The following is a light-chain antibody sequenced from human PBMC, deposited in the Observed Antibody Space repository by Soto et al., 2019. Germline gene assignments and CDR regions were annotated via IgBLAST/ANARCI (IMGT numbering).Light chain of an antibody. V-gene: IGKV1-39*01. J-gene: IGKJ1*01. CDR1: QSISSY. CDR3: QQSYSTPWT. Sequence: DIQMTQSPSSLSASVGDRVTITCRASQSISSYLNWYQQKPGKAPKLLIYAASSLQSGVPSRFSGSGSGTDFTLTISSLQPEDFATYYCQQSYSTPWTGGQGTKVEIK. CDR2: AAS.